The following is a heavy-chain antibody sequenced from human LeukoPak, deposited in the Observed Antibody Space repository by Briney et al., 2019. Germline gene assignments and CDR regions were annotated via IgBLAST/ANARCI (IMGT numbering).Heavy chain of an antibody. CDR3: ARGQLNYYGSGYYMDV. Sequence: ASVKVSCKASGYTFTSYDINWVRQATGQGLEWMGWMNPNSGNAGYAQKFQGRVTMTRNTSISTAYMELSSLRSEDTAVYYCARGQLNYYGSGYYMDVWGKGTTVTISS. J-gene: IGHJ6*03. V-gene: IGHV1-8*01. CDR2: MNPNSGNA. D-gene: IGHD3-10*01. CDR1: GYTFTSYD.